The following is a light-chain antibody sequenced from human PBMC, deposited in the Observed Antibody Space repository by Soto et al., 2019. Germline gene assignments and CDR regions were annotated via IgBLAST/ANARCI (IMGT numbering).Light chain of an antibody. CDR1: SSDVGAYNY. CDR3: SSYTTNSPPVV. J-gene: IGLJ2*01. V-gene: IGLV2-14*01. CDR2: EVT. Sequence: QSALTQPPSASGSPGQSVTISCTGTSSDVGAYNYVSWYQQHPGRAPKLMIYEVTNRPSGVSNRFSGSKSGNTASLTISGLQAEDEAHYYCSSYTTNSPPVVFGGGTQLTVL.